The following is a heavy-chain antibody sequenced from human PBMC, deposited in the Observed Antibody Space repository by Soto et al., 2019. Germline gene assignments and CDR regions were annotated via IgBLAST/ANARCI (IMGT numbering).Heavy chain of an antibody. V-gene: IGHV3-53*01. J-gene: IGHJ6*02. Sequence: PGGSLRLSCAASGLTVSSNYMSWVRQAPGKGLEWVSVIYSGGSTYYADSVKGRFTISRDNSKNTLYLQMNSLRAEDTAVYYCARRDNWNYYYYGMDVWGQGTTVTVSS. CDR3: ARRDNWNYYYYGMDV. CDR2: IYSGGST. CDR1: GLTVSSNY. D-gene: IGHD1-20*01.